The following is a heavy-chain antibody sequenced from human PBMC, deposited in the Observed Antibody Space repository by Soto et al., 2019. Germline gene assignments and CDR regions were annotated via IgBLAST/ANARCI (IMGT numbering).Heavy chain of an antibody. CDR1: GYTFTSYG. CDR2: ISAYNGNT. Sequence: GASVKVSCKASGYTFTSYGISWVRQAPGQGLEWMGWISAYNGNTNYAQKFQGRVTITADKSTSTAYMELSSLRSEDTAVYYCARDIVVVPAVTDAFDIWGQGTMVTVSS. J-gene: IGHJ3*02. V-gene: IGHV1-18*01. D-gene: IGHD2-2*01. CDR3: ARDIVVVPAVTDAFDI.